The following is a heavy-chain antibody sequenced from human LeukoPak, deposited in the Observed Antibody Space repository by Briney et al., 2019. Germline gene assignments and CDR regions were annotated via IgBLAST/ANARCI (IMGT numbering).Heavy chain of an antibody. CDR1: GGSFSGYY. V-gene: IGHV4-34*01. CDR3: ARHRTAQEYFDY. CDR2: INHSGST. Sequence: SETLSLTCAVYGGSFSGYYWSWIRQPPGKGLEWIGEINHSGSTNYNPSLKSRVTISVDTSKNQFSLKLSSVTAADTAVYYCARHRTAQEYFDYWGRGTLVTVSS. J-gene: IGHJ4*02. D-gene: IGHD1-14*01.